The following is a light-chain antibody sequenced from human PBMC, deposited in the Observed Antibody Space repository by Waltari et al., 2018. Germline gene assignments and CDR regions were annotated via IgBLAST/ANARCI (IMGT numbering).Light chain of an antibody. CDR3: MIWHSRAYV. CDR1: SGINVVSYR. V-gene: IGLV5-45*02. J-gene: IGLJ1*01. CDR2: YKSDSDK. Sequence: QAVLTQPSSLSASPGSSASLTCTLGSGINVVSYRISWYQQKPGRPPPYLLIYKSDSDKEKGSGVPSRFSGSKDASANAGILVISGLQSEDEADYYCMIWHSRAYVFGTGTKVSVL.